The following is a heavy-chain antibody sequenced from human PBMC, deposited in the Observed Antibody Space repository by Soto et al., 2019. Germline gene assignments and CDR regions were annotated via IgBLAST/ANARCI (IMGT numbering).Heavy chain of an antibody. CDR3: ARTIVGTTTAYFDS. J-gene: IGHJ4*02. D-gene: IGHD1-26*01. CDR1: GGSLSNYA. Sequence: QVQLVQSGAEVRKPGSSVKVSCTASGGSLSNYAISWVRQAPGQGLEWMGGIIGVYGAANAAQKFQGRVTITADESRNAAYMELTSLKSEDPAVYYCARTIVGTTTAYFDSWGQGTLVIVSS. V-gene: IGHV1-69*01. CDR2: IIGVYGAA.